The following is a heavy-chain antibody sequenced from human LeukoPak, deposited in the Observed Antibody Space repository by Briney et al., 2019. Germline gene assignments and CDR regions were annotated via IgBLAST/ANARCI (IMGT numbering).Heavy chain of an antibody. CDR1: GGSTSSYY. CDR2: IYASGTT. Sequence: PSETLSLTCTVSGGSTSSYYWSWIRQPAGKGPEWIGRIYASGTTNYNPSLKSRVTMSIDTSKNQFSLKLSSVTAADTAVYYCARLKEHYPWYFDLWGRGALVTVSS. V-gene: IGHV4-4*07. J-gene: IGHJ2*01. CDR3: ARLKEHYPWYFDL. D-gene: IGHD1-26*01.